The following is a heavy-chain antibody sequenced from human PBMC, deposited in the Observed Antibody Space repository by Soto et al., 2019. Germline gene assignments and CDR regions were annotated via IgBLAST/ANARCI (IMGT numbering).Heavy chain of an antibody. Sequence: ASVKVSCKASGGTFSSYAISWVRQAPGQGLEWMGGIIPILGTANYAQKFQGRVTITADESTSTAYMELSSLRSEDTAVYYCAREGPRANYYYYGMDVWGQGTTVTVSS. CDR3: AREGPRANYYYYGMDV. CDR2: IIPILGTA. V-gene: IGHV1-69*13. J-gene: IGHJ6*02. CDR1: GGTFSSYA. D-gene: IGHD5-12*01.